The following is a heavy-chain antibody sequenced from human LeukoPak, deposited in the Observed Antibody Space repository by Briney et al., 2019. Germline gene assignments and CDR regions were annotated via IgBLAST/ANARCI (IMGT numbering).Heavy chain of an antibody. Sequence: GGSLRLSCAASGFTFSDYYMSWIRQAPGKGLEWVSYISSSSSYTNYVDSVKGRFTISRDNAKNSLYLQMNSPRAEDTAVYYCARPVYYGSGSYTYYFDYWGQGTLVTVSS. CDR2: ISSSSSYT. V-gene: IGHV3-11*03. CDR3: ARPVYYGSGSYTYYFDY. CDR1: GFTFSDYY. J-gene: IGHJ4*02. D-gene: IGHD3-10*01.